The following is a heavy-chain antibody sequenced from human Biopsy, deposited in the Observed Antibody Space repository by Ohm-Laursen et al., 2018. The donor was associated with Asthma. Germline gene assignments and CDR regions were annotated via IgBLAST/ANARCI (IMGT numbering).Heavy chain of an antibody. CDR3: ARAYGGNFFSGAFDI. CDR1: GFTVSRDH. CDR2: IYSGGTS. Sequence: SLRLSCAASGFTVSRDHMFWVRQAPGKGLEWVSVIYSGGTSDTADSVRGRFTISRDFYKNTLYLQMNSLRAEDTAVYYCARAYGGNFFSGAFDIWGQGTMVTVSS. J-gene: IGHJ3*02. D-gene: IGHD4-23*01. V-gene: IGHV3-53*01.